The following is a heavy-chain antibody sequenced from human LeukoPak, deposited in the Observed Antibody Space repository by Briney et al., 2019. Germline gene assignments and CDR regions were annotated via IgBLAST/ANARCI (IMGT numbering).Heavy chain of an antibody. J-gene: IGHJ4*02. D-gene: IGHD3-10*01. V-gene: IGHV3-21*01. CDR1: GFSFSTYS. Sequence: GGSLRLSCAASGFSFSTYSMNWVRQAPGKGLEWVSSISSSSSYIYYADSLKGRFTISGDNAKNSLFLQMNSLRAEDTAVYYCARDESLFYGSGTFFDYWGQGTLVTVSS. CDR3: ARDESLFYGSGTFFDY. CDR2: ISSSSSYI.